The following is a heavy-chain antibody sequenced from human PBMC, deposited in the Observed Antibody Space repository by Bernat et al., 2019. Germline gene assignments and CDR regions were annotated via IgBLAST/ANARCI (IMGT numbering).Heavy chain of an antibody. D-gene: IGHD2-2*02. V-gene: IGHV1-2*04. CDR1: GYTFTGYY. CDR2: INPNSGGT. Sequence: QVQLVQSGAEVKKPGASVKVSCKASGYTFTGYYMHWVRQAPGQGLEWMGWINPNSGGTNYAQKFQGWVTMTRDTSISTAYMGLSRLRSDDTAVYYCARGYCSSTSCYTPYYFDYWGQGTLVTVSS. J-gene: IGHJ4*02. CDR3: ARGYCSSTSCYTPYYFDY.